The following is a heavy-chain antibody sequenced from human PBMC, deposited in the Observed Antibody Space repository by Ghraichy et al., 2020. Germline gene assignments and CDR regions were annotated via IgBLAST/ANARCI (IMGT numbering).Heavy chain of an antibody. Sequence: SETLSLTCAVYGGSFSGYYWSWIRQPPGKGLEWIGEINHSGSTNYNPSLKSRVTISVDTSKNQFSLKLSSVTAADTAVYYCARALPAASPKWFGEPLRSYYFDYWGQGTLVTVSS. J-gene: IGHJ4*02. V-gene: IGHV4-34*01. D-gene: IGHD3-10*01. CDR2: INHSGST. CDR3: ARALPAASPKWFGEPLRSYYFDY. CDR1: GGSFSGYY.